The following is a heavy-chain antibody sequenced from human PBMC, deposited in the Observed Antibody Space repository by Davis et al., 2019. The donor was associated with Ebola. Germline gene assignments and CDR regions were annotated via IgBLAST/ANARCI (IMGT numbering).Heavy chain of an antibody. CDR1: GFTSSSYS. J-gene: IGHJ4*02. Sequence: GESLNTSCAASGFTSSSYSMNWVRQAPGKGLEWVSSISSSSTYISYADSVKGRFTISRDNAKNSLYLQMNSLRAEATAVYYCARGSSSLYYFNYWGQGTLVTVFS. CDR2: ISSSSTYI. CDR3: ARGSSSLYYFNY. V-gene: IGHV3-21*01. D-gene: IGHD6-6*01.